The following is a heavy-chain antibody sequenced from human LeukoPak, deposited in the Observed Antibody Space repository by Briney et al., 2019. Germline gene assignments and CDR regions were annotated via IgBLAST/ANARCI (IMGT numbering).Heavy chain of an antibody. D-gene: IGHD6-19*01. Sequence: GGSLRLSCAASGFTFSSYSMNWVRQAPGKGLEWVSYISSSGSTIYYADSVKGRFTISRDNAKNSLYLQMNSLRAEDTAVYYCALSRGSSGLPRYFDYWGQGTLVTVSS. V-gene: IGHV3-48*04. CDR2: ISSSGSTI. CDR1: GFTFSSYS. CDR3: ALSRGSSGLPRYFDY. J-gene: IGHJ4*02.